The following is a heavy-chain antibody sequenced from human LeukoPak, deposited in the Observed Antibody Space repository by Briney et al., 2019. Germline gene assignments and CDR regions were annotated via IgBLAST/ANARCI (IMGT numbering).Heavy chain of an antibody. CDR2: ISYDGSNK. Sequence: GGSLRLSCAASGSTFSSYAMHWVRQAPGKGLEWVAVISYDGSNKYYADSVKGRFTISRDNSKNTLYLQMNSLRAEDTAVYYCASPLTYSGSPHAFDIWGQGTMVTVSS. J-gene: IGHJ3*02. CDR1: GSTFSSYA. V-gene: IGHV3-30-3*01. D-gene: IGHD1-26*01. CDR3: ASPLTYSGSPHAFDI.